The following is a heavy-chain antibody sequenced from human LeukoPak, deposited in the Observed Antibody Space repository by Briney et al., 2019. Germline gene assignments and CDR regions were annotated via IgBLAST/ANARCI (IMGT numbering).Heavy chain of an antibody. V-gene: IGHV3-23*01. D-gene: IGHD3-22*01. CDR3: AQEHFDTSGYYSRFDN. CDR1: GFTFPRHA. Sequence: GGSLRLSCAAAGFTFPRHAMSWVRQAPGKVLEWVASSAGSGGSTHYADSVKGRFTISRDNSQNTVYLHMNSLRADDTAVYYCAQEHFDTSGYYSRFDNWGQGILVTVSS. J-gene: IGHJ4*02. CDR2: SAGSGGST.